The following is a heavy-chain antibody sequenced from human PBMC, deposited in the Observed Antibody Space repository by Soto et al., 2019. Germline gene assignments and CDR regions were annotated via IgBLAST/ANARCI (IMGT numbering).Heavy chain of an antibody. V-gene: IGHV4-34*01. CDR1: GGSFKGYS. Sequence: QVQLQQWGAGLLKPSETLSLTCAVYGGSFKGYSWTWIRQPPGKGLEWIGEINHSGSTKYNPSLKRRVTISVDTSRNQFSLKLSSVTAADTAVYFCVRPPYAFGFDIWGQGTVVTVSS. CDR3: VRPPYAFGFDI. J-gene: IGHJ3*02. D-gene: IGHD3-16*01. CDR2: INHSGST.